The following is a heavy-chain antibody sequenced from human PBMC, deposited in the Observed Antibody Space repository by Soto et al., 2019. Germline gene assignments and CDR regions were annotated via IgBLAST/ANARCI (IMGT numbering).Heavy chain of an antibody. V-gene: IGHV1-69*06. J-gene: IGHJ6*02. D-gene: IGHD6-6*01. CDR3: ARRGWSSAARPGARYYYGMDV. CDR2: IIPIFGTA. Sequence: QVQLVQSGAEVKKPGSSVKVSCKASGGTFSSYAISWVRQAPGQGLEWMGGIIPIFGTANYAQKFQGRVTITADKSTSTAYMELSSLRSEDTAVYYCARRGWSSAARPGARYYYGMDVWGQGTTVTVSS. CDR1: GGTFSSYA.